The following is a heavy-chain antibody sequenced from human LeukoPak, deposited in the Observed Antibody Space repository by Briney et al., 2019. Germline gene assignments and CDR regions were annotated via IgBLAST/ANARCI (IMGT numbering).Heavy chain of an antibody. V-gene: IGHV3-73*01. CDR1: GFTFSGSA. CDR2: IRSKANSYST. Sequence: AGSLRFSCAASGFTFSGSAMHWVRQASGKGLEWVGRIRSKANSYSTASATSVEGRFTISRDDSKNTAYLQMNSLKTEDTAVYYCTSTLINYYDRSEWGQGTLVTVSS. J-gene: IGHJ4*02. CDR3: TSTLINYYDRSE. D-gene: IGHD3-22*01.